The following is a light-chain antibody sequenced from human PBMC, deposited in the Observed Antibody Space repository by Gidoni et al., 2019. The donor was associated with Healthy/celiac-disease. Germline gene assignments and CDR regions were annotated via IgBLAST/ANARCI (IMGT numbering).Light chain of an antibody. CDR3: SSYTSSSTLHV. Sequence: QSALTKPASVSGSPGQSITISCTGTSSAVGGYNYVSWYQQHPGKAPKLMIYDVSNRPSGVSNRFSGSKSGNTASLTISGLQAEDEADYYCSSYTSSSTLHVFGTGTKVTVL. CDR2: DVS. V-gene: IGLV2-14*01. CDR1: SSAVGGYNY. J-gene: IGLJ1*01.